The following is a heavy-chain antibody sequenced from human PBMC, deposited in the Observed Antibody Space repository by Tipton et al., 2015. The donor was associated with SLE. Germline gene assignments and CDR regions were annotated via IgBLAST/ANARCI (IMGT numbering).Heavy chain of an antibody. V-gene: IGHV4-34*01. J-gene: IGHJ5*02. Sequence: TLSLTCTVSGGSISSHYWSWIRQPPGKGLEWIGEINHSGSTNYNPSLKSRVTISVDTSKNQFSLKLSSVAAADTAVFYCARETDTASGWFDPWGQGTLVTVSS. CDR2: INHSGST. CDR1: GGSISSHY. CDR3: ARETDTASGWFDP. D-gene: IGHD5-18*01.